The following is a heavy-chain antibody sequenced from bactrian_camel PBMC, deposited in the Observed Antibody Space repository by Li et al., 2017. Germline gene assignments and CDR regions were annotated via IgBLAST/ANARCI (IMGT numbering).Heavy chain of an antibody. J-gene: IGHJ4*01. CDR3: AAGGSWVTLDSKEYKS. Sequence: VQLVESGGGSVQAGGSLRLSCAASGSLYTRNAMAWFRQAPGKEREGLAHIYTTQGTTYYADSVKGRFTISRHKAKNAVYLEIKSLKPEDTAMYYCAAGGSWVTLDSKEYKSWGRGTQVTVS. CDR2: IYTTQGTT. CDR1: GSLYTRNA. V-gene: IGHV3S54*01. D-gene: IGHD1*01.